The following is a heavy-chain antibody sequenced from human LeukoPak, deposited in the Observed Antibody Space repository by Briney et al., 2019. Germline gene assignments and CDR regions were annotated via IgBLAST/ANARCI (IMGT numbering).Heavy chain of an antibody. J-gene: IGHJ4*02. CDR2: INHGGSA. CDR1: GGSMNSYY. V-gene: IGHV4-59*01. D-gene: IGHD2-8*02. Sequence: SETLSLTCTVSGGSMNSYYWSWIRQPPGKRPEWIGDINHGGSAKYNPSLKSRVTISIDTSKNQFSLNLISVSAEDTAIYYCVRVGDSATGSVLDNWGPGTLVTVSP. CDR3: VRVGDSATGSVLDN.